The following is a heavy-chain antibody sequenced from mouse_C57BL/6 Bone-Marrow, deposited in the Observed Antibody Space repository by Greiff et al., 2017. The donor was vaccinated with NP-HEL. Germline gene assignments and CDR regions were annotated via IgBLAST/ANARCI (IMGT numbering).Heavy chain of an antibody. CDR1: GYTFTSYW. CDR2: INHSSGYT. Sequence: QVQLQQSGAELAQPGASVKLSCKASGYTFTSYWMHWVQQRPGQGLEWIGYINHSSGYTKYNHNFMFKATLTADKSSSTAYMQLSSLTYEDSAVYYCSYGYYVPWFAYWGQGTLVTVSA. CDR3: SYGYYVPWFAY. D-gene: IGHD2-3*01. J-gene: IGHJ3*01. V-gene: IGHV1-7*01.